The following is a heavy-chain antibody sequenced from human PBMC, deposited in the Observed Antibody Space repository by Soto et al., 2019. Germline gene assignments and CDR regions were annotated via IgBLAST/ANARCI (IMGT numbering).Heavy chain of an antibody. CDR2: ISGSGGNT. CDR3: AKDYHITIFGVASDY. V-gene: IGHV3-23*01. J-gene: IGHJ4*02. D-gene: IGHD3-3*01. CDR1: GFTFSSYA. Sequence: PGGSLSLSCAASGFTFSSYAMNRVRQAPRKGLEWVSGISGSGGNTYYADSVKGRFTISRDNSKNTLSLQMNSLRAEDTAVYYCAKDYHITIFGVASDYWGQGTLVTVSS.